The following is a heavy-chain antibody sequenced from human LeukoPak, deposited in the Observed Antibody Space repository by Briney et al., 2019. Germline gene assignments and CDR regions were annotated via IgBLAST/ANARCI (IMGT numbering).Heavy chain of an antibody. CDR2: IYPRDSDT. Sequence: GESLKISCNYSGHSFTTTWIGWVRQMPGKGLEWMGIIYPRDSDTRYSVSFQGQVTISVDKSISTAYLQWSSLKASDTAMYYCARHVSQGYGLDVWGQGSTVTVSS. CDR3: ARHVSQGYGLDV. CDR1: GHSFTTTW. J-gene: IGHJ6*02. D-gene: IGHD5/OR15-5a*01. V-gene: IGHV5-51*01.